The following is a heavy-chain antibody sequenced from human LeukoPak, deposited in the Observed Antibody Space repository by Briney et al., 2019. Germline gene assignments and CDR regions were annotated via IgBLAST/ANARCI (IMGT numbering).Heavy chain of an antibody. J-gene: IGHJ5*02. CDR3: TRESGIYYGDDLNWFDH. Sequence: ASVKVSCKAAGYTFTAYYIHWVRQAPGQGLEWMGLINPKSSSTKYAHKFQGSVPITTDSSISTVSMEVSSLRSDDTAVYYCTRESGIYYGDDLNWFDHWGQGTLVTVSS. CDR2: INPKSSST. CDR1: GYTFTAYY. V-gene: IGHV1-2*02. D-gene: IGHD3-10*01.